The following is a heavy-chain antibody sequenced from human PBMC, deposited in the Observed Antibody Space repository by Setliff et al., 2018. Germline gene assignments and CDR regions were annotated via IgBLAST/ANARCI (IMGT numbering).Heavy chain of an antibody. CDR2: IYTDNGNT. Sequence: ASVKVSCKASGYTFSANAIHWVCQAPGQRLEWMGFIYTDNGNTKYSKNFQDRVAITRDTSASTAYMELSSLTSEDTAVYFCARGSRGFDYWGQGALVTVSS. CDR1: GYTFSANA. V-gene: IGHV1-3*04. CDR3: ARGSRGFDY. J-gene: IGHJ4*02.